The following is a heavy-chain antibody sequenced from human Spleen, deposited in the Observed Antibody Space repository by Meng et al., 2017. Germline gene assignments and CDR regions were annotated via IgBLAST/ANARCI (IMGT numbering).Heavy chain of an antibody. Sequence: GESLKISCAASGFTFDNYAMSWVRQAPGKGLEWVSGINWNGGSTGYADSVRGRFTISRDNAKNSLYLQMNSLRAEDMALYYCAKAKQRHDYGDWYFDLWGRGTLVTVSS. D-gene: IGHD4-17*01. CDR2: INWNGGST. CDR1: GFTFDNYA. V-gene: IGHV3-20*04. J-gene: IGHJ2*01. CDR3: AKAKQRHDYGDWYFDL.